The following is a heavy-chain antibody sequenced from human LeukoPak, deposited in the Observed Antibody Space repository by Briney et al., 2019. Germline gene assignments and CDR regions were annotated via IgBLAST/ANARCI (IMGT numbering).Heavy chain of an antibody. CDR1: GDSINSNY. Sequence: PSETLSLTCSVSGDSINSNYWSWMRQPPGKGLEWIGYIYYGGSPNYNPSLKSRVSMSVDTSKNQFSLNLSSVTAADTAVYHCARLLAGCPGGRCRAHFDYWGQGTLVTVSS. J-gene: IGHJ4*02. CDR3: ARLLAGCPGGRCRAHFDY. CDR2: IYYGGSP. V-gene: IGHV4-59*01. D-gene: IGHD2-15*01.